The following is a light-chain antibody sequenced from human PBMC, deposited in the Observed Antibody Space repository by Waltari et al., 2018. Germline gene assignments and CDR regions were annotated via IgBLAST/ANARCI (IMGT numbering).Light chain of an antibody. Sequence: SYELTQPSSVSVSPGQTAKITCSGDVLKTKYARWLQQKPGQAPVLMIYKDSERPARIPERFSGSSSGATVTLTITGAQVEDGADYYCYSSTDNSGIFGGGTTLTAL. J-gene: IGLJ2*01. CDR2: KDS. CDR3: YSSTDNSGI. V-gene: IGLV3-27*01. CDR1: VLKTKY.